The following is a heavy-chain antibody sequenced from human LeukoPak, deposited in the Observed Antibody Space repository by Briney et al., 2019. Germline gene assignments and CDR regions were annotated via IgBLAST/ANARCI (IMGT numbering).Heavy chain of an antibody. Sequence: SETLSLTRTVSGGSISSSSYYWGWIRQPPGKGLEWIGSIYYSGSTYYNPSLKSRVTISVDTSKNQFSLKLSSVTAADTAVYYCARRLEVIAAVDRFDYWGQGTLVTVSS. D-gene: IGHD6-6*01. CDR2: IYYSGST. CDR1: GGSISSSSYY. J-gene: IGHJ4*02. V-gene: IGHV4-39*01. CDR3: ARRLEVIAAVDRFDY.